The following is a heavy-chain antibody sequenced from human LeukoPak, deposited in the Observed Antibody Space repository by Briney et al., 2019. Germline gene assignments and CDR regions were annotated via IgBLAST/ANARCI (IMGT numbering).Heavy chain of an antibody. D-gene: IGHD1-26*01. Sequence: GGSLRLSCAASGFPFSSYAMSWVRQAPGKGLEWVSAISGSGGSTYYADSVKGRFTISRDNSKNTLYLQMNSLRAEDTAVYYCAKDPLIVGATRSYYFDYWGQGTLVTVSS. CDR1: GFPFSSYA. V-gene: IGHV3-23*01. J-gene: IGHJ4*02. CDR2: ISGSGGST. CDR3: AKDPLIVGATRSYYFDY.